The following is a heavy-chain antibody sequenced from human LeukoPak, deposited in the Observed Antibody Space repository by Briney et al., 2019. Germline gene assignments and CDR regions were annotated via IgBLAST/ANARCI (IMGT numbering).Heavy chain of an antibody. J-gene: IGHJ3*02. CDR2: ISSSSYI. CDR1: GFTFSSYS. CDR3: ARDKARSGSYRGAFDI. D-gene: IGHD1-26*01. V-gene: IGHV3-21*01. Sequence: PGGSLRLSCAASGFTFSSYSMNWVRQAPGKGLEWVSSISSSSYIYYADSVKGRFTISRDNAKNSLYLQMNSLRAEDTAVYYCARDKARSGSYRGAFDIWGQGTMVTVSS.